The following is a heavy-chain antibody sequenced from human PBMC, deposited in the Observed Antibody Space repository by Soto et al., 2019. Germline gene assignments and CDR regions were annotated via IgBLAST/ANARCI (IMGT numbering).Heavy chain of an antibody. CDR3: ARHGDY. CDR2: INSDGIST. J-gene: IGHJ4*02. V-gene: IGHV3-74*01. Sequence: EVQLVESGGGLVQPGGSLRLSCAASGFTFSVYWMHWVRQAPGQGLVWVSRINSDGISTSYADSVKGRFTISRDNAKNTLYLQMNNLRAEDTSVYYCARHGDYWGQGTLVTVSS. CDR1: GFTFSVYW.